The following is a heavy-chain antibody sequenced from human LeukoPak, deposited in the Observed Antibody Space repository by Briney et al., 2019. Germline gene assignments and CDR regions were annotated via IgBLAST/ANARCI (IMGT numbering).Heavy chain of an antibody. V-gene: IGHV4-59*08. CDR2: IYYSGST. CDR1: GGSISSYY. D-gene: IGHD6-6*01. CDR3: ARIGGIAARPNWFDP. J-gene: IGHJ5*02. Sequence: SETLSLTCTVSGGSISSYYWSWIRQPPGKGLEWIGYIYYSGSTNYNPSLKSRVTISVDTSKNQFSLKLSSVTAADTAVYYCARIGGIAARPNWFDPWGQGTLVTVSS.